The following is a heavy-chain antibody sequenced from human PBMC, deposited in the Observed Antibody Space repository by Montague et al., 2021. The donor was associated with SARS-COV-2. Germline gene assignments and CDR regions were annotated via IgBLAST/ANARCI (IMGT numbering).Heavy chain of an antibody. CDR1: GFSLSTSGMC. J-gene: IGHJ4*02. CDR3: ARSYGTTVVTRAFDY. Sequence: VKTTQTLTPTCTFSGFSLSTSGMCVSWIRQPPGKALEWLTLIDWDDDKYYSTSLKTRLTISKDTSKNQVVLTMTNMDPVDTATYYCARSYGTTVVTRAFDYWGQGTLVTVSS. D-gene: IGHD4-23*01. V-gene: IGHV2-70*01. CDR2: IDWDDDK.